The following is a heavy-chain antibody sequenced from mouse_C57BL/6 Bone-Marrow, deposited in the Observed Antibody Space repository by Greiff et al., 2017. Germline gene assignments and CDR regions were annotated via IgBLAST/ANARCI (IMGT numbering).Heavy chain of an antibody. CDR1: GYTFTSYW. CDR2: IYPGSGST. D-gene: IGHD1-1*01. J-gene: IGHJ2*01. Sequence: QVQLQQPVAELVKPGASVKMSCKASGYTFTSYWITWVKQRPGQGLEWIGGIYPGSGSTNYNEKFKGKATLTVDTSSSTAYMQLSSLTSEDAAVYYCTSHYDSSYDIDYWGQGTTLTVSS. CDR3: TSHYDSSYDIDY. V-gene: IGHV1-55*01.